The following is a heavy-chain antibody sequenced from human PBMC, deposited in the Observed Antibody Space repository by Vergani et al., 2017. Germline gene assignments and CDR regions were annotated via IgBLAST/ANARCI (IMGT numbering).Heavy chain of an antibody. CDR2: VDPEDGET. CDR3: ATPQTVTTGGMEV. CDR1: GYTFTDHY. V-gene: IGHV1-69-2*01. D-gene: IGHD4-17*01. Sequence: EVQLVQSGAEVKKPGATMKISRKVSGYTFTDHYMHWVKQASGKGLEWMGLVDPEDGETIYAEKVKGRVTIAADTSTDTAHLELSSLRSEDAAVYYCATPQTVTTGGMEVWGQGTTVIVSS. J-gene: IGHJ6*02.